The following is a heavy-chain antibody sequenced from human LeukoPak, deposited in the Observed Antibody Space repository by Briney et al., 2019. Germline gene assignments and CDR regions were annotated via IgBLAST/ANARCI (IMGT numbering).Heavy chain of an antibody. Sequence: PSETLSLTCTVSGGSISSGGYYWSWIRQPPGKGLEWIGYIYYSGSTNYNPSLKSRVTISVDTSKNQFSLKLSSVTAADTAVYYCARGRGRIYGGNSDRLDWFDPWGQGTLVTVSS. CDR2: IYYSGST. CDR1: GGSISSGGYY. D-gene: IGHD4-23*01. CDR3: ARGRGRIYGGNSDRLDWFDP. J-gene: IGHJ5*02. V-gene: IGHV4-61*08.